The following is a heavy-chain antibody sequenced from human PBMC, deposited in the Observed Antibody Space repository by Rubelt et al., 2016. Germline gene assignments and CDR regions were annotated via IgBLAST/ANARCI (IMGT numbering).Heavy chain of an antibody. CDR2: IWHDGSKK. CDR1: GFIFRSYG. CDR3: ARGQSWYSGCVECYFDV. Sequence: QVQLVESGGGVVQPGRSLRLSCAASGFIFRSYGMYWVRQAPGKGLEWVAGIWHDGSKKYYSESVKGRFTISRDNSKNTMYLQMNTRRGGRAALYYGARGQSWYSGCVECYFDVWGRGTLGNV. D-gene: IGHD1-26*01. J-gene: IGHJ2*01. V-gene: IGHV3-33*01.